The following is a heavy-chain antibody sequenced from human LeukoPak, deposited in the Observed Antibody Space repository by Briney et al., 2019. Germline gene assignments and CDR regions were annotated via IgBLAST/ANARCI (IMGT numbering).Heavy chain of an antibody. CDR2: IYYSGST. CDR1: GGSISSYY. CDR3: ARVPYYDILTGYLYYFDY. D-gene: IGHD3-9*01. Sequence: SETLSLTCTVSGGSISSYYWSWIRQPPGKGLEWIGYIYYSGSTNYNPSLKSRVTISVDTSKNQFSLKLSSVTAADTAVYYCARVPYYDILTGYLYYFDYWGQGTLVTVSS. J-gene: IGHJ4*02. V-gene: IGHV4-59*01.